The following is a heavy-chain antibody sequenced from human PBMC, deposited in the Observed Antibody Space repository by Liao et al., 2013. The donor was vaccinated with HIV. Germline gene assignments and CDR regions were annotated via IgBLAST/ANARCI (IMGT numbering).Heavy chain of an antibody. Sequence: QVQLQQWGAGLLKPSETLSLTCTVSGGSISSSSYYWGWIRQPPGKGLEWIGSIFYTGSTYYNPSLKSRVTMSVDTSKNQFSLKLSSVTAADTAVYYCATEGRIAARPFDYWGQGTLVTVSS. CDR2: IFYTGST. D-gene: IGHD6-6*01. J-gene: IGHJ4*02. V-gene: IGHV4-39*07. CDR1: GGSISSSSYY. CDR3: ATEGRIAARPFDY.